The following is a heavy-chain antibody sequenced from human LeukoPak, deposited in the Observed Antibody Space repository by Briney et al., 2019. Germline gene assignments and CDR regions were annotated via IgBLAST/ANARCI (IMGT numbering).Heavy chain of an antibody. V-gene: IGHV1-18*01. CDR3: ARDENYYGSGSYSP. Sequence: GASVKVSCKASGYTFTSYGISWVRQAPGQGLEWMGWISAYNGNTNYAQKLQGRVTMTTDASTSTAYMELRSLRSDDTAVYYCARDENYYGSGSYSPWGQGTLVTVSS. CDR1: GYTFTSYG. J-gene: IGHJ5*02. CDR2: ISAYNGNT. D-gene: IGHD3-10*01.